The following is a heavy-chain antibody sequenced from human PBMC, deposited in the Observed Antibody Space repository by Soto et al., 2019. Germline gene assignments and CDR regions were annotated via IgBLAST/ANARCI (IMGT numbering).Heavy chain of an antibody. CDR3: ARDVWTHYFDY. CDR2: IKQDGSEK. Sequence: QPGGSLRLSCAASGFTFRSYWMSWVRQAPGKGLEWVANIKQDGSEKYYVDSVKGRFTISRDNAKNSLYVQMNSLRAEDTAVYYCARDVWTHYFDYWGQGTLVTVSS. V-gene: IGHV3-7*01. CDR1: GFTFRSYW. D-gene: IGHD2-8*01. J-gene: IGHJ4*02.